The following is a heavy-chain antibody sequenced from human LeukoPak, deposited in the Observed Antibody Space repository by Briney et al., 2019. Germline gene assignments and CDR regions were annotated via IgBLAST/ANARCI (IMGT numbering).Heavy chain of an antibody. Sequence: SETLSLTCTVSGGSISTSSYYWGWIRQPPGKGLEWIGEINHSGSTNYNPSLKSRVTISVDTSKNQFSLKLSSVTAADTAVYYCARDPGSDYYDSSGLDYWGQGTLVTVSS. V-gene: IGHV4-39*07. CDR3: ARDPGSDYYDSSGLDY. D-gene: IGHD3-22*01. CDR1: GGSISTSSYY. CDR2: INHSGST. J-gene: IGHJ4*02.